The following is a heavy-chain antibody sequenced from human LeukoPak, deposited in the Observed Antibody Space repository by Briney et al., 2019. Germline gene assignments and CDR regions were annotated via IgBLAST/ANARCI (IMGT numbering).Heavy chain of an antibody. V-gene: IGHV3-23*01. J-gene: IGHJ4*02. CDR3: AKDDREDFDWLLPTLDY. Sequence: GGSLRLSCAASGFTFSSYAMSWVRQAPGKGLEWVSAISGGGGSTYYADSVKGRFTISRDNSKNTLYLQMNSLRAEDTAVHYCAKDDREDFDWLLPTLDYWGQGTLVTVSS. CDR2: ISGGGGST. CDR1: GFTFSSYA. D-gene: IGHD3-9*01.